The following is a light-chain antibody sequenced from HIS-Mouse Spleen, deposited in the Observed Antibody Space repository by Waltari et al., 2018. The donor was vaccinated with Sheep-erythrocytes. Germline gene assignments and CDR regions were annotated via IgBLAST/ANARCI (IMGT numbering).Light chain of an antibody. Sequence: EIVLTQSPGTLSLSPGERATLSCRASQSVSSSYLAWYQQKPGQAPRLLTYGASSRAAGIPDRFSGSGSGTDFTLTISRLEPEDLAVYYCQQYGSSPWTFGQGTNVEIK. CDR2: GAS. CDR3: QQYGSSPWT. J-gene: IGKJ1*01. CDR1: QSVSSSY. V-gene: IGKV3-20*01.